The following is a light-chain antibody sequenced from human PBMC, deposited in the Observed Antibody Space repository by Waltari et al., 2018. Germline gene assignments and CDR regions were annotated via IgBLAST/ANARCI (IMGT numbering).Light chain of an antibody. CDR3: AAWDDRLDSYV. J-gene: IGLJ1*01. CDR1: DSTIGANS. CDR2: RSN. Sequence: QSVLTQAPSASGTPGRGVTVSCSGSDSTIGANSVTWYQHVPGAAPKVLLDRSNRGPPGAPCRFSGSKSGTSASLAISGLRSEDEADYYCAAWDDRLDSYVFGTGTRVTVL. V-gene: IGLV1-44*01.